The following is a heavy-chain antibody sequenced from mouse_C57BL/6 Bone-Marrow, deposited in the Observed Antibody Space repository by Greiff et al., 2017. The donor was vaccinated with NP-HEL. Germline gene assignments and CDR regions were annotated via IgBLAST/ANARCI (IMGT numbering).Heavy chain of an antibody. CDR1: GFTFSDSG. CDR3: ARKLLGVAWFAY. D-gene: IGHD1-1*01. J-gene: IGHJ3*01. CDR2: ISSGSSTI. Sequence: EVKLVESGGGLVKPGGSLKLSCAASGFTFSDSGMHWVRQAPEKGLEWVAYISSGSSTIYYADKVQGRFTISRDNAKNTLFLQMTSLRSEDTAMYYCARKLLGVAWFAYWGKGTLVTVSA. V-gene: IGHV5-17*01.